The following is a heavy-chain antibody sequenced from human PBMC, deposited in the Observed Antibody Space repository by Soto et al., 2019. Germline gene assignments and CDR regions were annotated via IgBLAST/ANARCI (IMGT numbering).Heavy chain of an antibody. CDR1: GFSFSTYP. J-gene: IGHJ4*02. D-gene: IGHD3-22*01. Sequence: GGTLRLSCATSGFSFSTYPMSCVRQAPWQGLEWVTAISGNGRGTSYADSVKGRFTILRDNSKNTLHLQMSSLRAEDTAVYYCVKKRSDDRSNCVHFDYWVQGTLVTVSS. CDR2: ISGNGRGT. CDR3: VKKRSDDRSNCVHFDY. V-gene: IGHV3-23*01.